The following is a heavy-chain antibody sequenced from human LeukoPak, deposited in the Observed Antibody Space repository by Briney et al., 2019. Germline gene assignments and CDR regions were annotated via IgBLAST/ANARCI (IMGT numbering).Heavy chain of an antibody. J-gene: IGHJ6*03. CDR3: ARGFGSSGWVSYYYYYYYMDV. D-gene: IGHD6-19*01. V-gene: IGHV1-24*01. CDR2: FDPEDGET. Sequence: ASVKVSCKVSGYTLTELSMHWVRQAPGKGLEWMGGFDPEDGETIYAQKFQGRVTMTEDTSTDTAYMELSRLRSEDTAVYYCARGFGSSGWVSYYYYYYYMDVWGKGTTVTVSS. CDR1: GYTLTELS.